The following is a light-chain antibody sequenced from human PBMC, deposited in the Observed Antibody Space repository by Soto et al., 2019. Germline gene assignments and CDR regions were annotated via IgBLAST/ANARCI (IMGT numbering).Light chain of an antibody. Sequence: EIVRTQSPATLSVSPGERATLSCRASQSVSSNLAWYRKKPGQAPRLLIYGASTRATGIPARFSGSGSGTEFTLTISSLQPEDFATYYCQQANSFPLTFGGGTKVDIK. CDR3: QQANSFPLT. V-gene: IGKV3-15*01. J-gene: IGKJ4*01. CDR1: QSVSSN. CDR2: GAS.